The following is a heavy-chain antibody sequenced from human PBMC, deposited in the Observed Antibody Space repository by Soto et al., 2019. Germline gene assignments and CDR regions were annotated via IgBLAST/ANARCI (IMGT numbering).Heavy chain of an antibody. CDR3: ARDRNGYDENVDY. CDR1: GFTFSDYY. V-gene: IGHV3-11*05. CDR2: ISSSSSYT. D-gene: IGHD5-12*01. Sequence: QVQLVESGGGLVKPGGSLRLSCAASGFTFSDYYMSWIRQAPGKGVEWVSYISSSSSYTKYADSVKGRFTNSRDNANNSPYLQMNDLRAEDTAVYYCARDRNGYDENVDYWGQGTLVTVSS. J-gene: IGHJ4*02.